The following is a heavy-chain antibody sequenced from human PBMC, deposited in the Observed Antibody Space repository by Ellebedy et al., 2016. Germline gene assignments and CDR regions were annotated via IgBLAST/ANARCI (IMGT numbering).Heavy chain of an antibody. CDR1: GFSFNSYW. Sequence: GGSLRLSCAASGFSFNSYWMYWVRQAPGMGLEWVANINRDGSEKFYVDSVKGRFTISRDDAKNSLYLQMNSLRDEDTAVYYCARDVYTETRGWGYWGRGTLVTVSS. CDR3: ARDVYTETRGWGY. V-gene: IGHV3-7*01. D-gene: IGHD4-11*01. CDR2: INRDGSEK. J-gene: IGHJ4*02.